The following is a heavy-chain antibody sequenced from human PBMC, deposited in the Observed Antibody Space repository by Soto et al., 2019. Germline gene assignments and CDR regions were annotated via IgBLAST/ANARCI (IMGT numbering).Heavy chain of an antibody. CDR1: VGTFSSYT. Sequence: ASVKVSCKASVGTFSSYTISWVRQAPGQGLEWMGRIIPILGIANYAQKFQGRVTITADKSTSTAYMELSSLRSEDTAVYYCARGTRISTIFGVVPYYMDVWGKGTKVTVSS. D-gene: IGHD3-3*01. CDR2: IIPILGIA. V-gene: IGHV1-69*02. CDR3: ARGTRISTIFGVVPYYMDV. J-gene: IGHJ6*03.